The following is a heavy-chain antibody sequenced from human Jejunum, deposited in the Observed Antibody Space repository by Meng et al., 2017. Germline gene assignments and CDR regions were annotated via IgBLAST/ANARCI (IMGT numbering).Heavy chain of an antibody. CDR1: GFTFSDYY. V-gene: IGHV3-11*01. CDR3: ARGRSSGYYYFDY. J-gene: IGHJ4*02. CDR2: ISSSGSTI. D-gene: IGHD3-22*01. Sequence: VDRVGFGGGLVKPGGSLRLSCAASGFTFSDYYMSWIRQAPGKGLEWVSYISSSGSTIYYADSVKGRFTISRDNAKNSLYLQMNSLRAEDTAVYYCARGRSSGYYYFDYWGQGTLVTVSS.